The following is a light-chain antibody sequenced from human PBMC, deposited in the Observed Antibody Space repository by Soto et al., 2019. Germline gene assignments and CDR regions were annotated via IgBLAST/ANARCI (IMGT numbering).Light chain of an antibody. CDR1: SSDVANYKY. Sequence: QYALPPPHSVSGSPRQSVTISCTRTSSDVANYKYVSWYQQHPGGVPKLIIYVATQRPSGVSDRFSGSKSGNTASLTISGLQAEDEADYYCCSFADTNTLIFGGGTK. CDR2: VAT. CDR3: CSFADTNTLI. V-gene: IGLV2-11*01. J-gene: IGLJ2*01.